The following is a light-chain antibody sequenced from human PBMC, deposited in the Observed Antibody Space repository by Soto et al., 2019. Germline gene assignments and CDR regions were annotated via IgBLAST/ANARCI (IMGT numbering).Light chain of an antibody. CDR2: GAS. V-gene: IGKV3-15*01. Sequence: EIVMTQSTATLSVSPGERATLSCRASQSVSSNLACYQQKPGQAPRLLIYGASTRATGIPARFSCSRSGIDFTLTFSSLQSEDFSVWYRQQYNNWPLISVQGTGLEFK. CDR1: QSVSSN. CDR3: QQYNNWPLI. J-gene: IGKJ5*01.